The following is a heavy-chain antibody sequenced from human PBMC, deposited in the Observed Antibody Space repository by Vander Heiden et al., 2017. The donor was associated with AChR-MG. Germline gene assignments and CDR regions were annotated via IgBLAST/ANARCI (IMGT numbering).Heavy chain of an antibody. J-gene: IGHJ6*02. CDR2: ISSSGSTI. V-gene: IGHV3-48*03. Sequence: EVQLVESGGGLVQPGGSLRLSCAASGPTLRSNERSWVSEAPGKGLGWVSYISSSGSTIYYADSVKGRVTISRDNAKNSLYLQMNSLRAEDTAVYYCARDLFSTVTTFYGMDVWGQGTTVTVSS. D-gene: IGHD4-17*01. CDR3: ARDLFSTVTTFYGMDV. CDR1: GPTLRSNE.